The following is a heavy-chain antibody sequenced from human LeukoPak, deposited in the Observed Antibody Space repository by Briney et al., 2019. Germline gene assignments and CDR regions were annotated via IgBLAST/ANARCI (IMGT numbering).Heavy chain of an antibody. V-gene: IGHV4-34*01. CDR2: INHSGST. CDR1: GGSFSGYY. J-gene: IGHJ4*02. CDR3: ARHVWLQPFDY. Sequence: SETLSLTCAVYGGSFSGYYWSWIRQPPGKGLEWIGEINHSGSTNYNPSLKSRVTISVDTSKNQFSLKLSSVTAADTAVYYRARHVWLQPFDYWGQGTLVTVSS. D-gene: IGHD3-9*01.